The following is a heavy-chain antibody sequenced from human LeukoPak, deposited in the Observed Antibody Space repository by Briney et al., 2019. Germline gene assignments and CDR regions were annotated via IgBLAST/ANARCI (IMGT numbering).Heavy chain of an antibody. Sequence: GGSLRLSCAASGLTFSSYGMHWVRQAPGKGLEWVAVISYDGSNKYYADSVKGRFAISRDNSKSTLYLQMNSLRAEDTAVYYCAKSVQLERRYYYYGMDVWGQGTTVTVSS. CDR2: ISYDGSNK. D-gene: IGHD1-1*01. J-gene: IGHJ6*02. V-gene: IGHV3-30*18. CDR1: GLTFSSYG. CDR3: AKSVQLERRYYYYGMDV.